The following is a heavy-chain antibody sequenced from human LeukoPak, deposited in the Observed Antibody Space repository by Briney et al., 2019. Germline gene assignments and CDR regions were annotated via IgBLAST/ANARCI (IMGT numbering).Heavy chain of an antibody. CDR1: GGSVSSGSYY. D-gene: IGHD2-2*01. Sequence: PSETLSLTCTVSGGSVSSGSYYWRWIRQPPGKGLEWIGYIYYSGSTNYNPSLKSRVTISVDTSKNQFSLKLSSVTAADTAVYYCARGHCSSTSCYPIDYWGQGTLVTVSS. CDR3: ARGHCSSTSCYPIDY. V-gene: IGHV4-61*01. CDR2: IYYSGST. J-gene: IGHJ4*02.